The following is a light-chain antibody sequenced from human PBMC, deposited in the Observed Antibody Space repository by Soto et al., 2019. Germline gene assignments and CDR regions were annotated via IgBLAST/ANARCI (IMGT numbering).Light chain of an antibody. CDR3: SSYTSSSTLV. V-gene: IGLV2-14*01. Sequence: QSALTQPASGSGSPGQSSTISCTGTSTDVGGYNYVSWYQQHPGKAPKLMIYDVSNRPSGVSNRFSGSKSGNTASLTISGLQADDEADYDCSSYTSSSTLVFGGGTKLTVL. J-gene: IGLJ2*01. CDR2: DVS. CDR1: STDVGGYNY.